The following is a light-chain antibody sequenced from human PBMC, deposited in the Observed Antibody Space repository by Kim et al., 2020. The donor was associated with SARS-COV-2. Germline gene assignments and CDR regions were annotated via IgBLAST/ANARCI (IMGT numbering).Light chain of an antibody. Sequence: EIVLTQSPGTLSLSPGERATLSCRASQSVSSSYLAWYQQKPGQAPRILIYGASSRATGIPDRFSGSGSGTDFTLTISRLEPEDFAVYYCQQYGSSPVAFGQGTKLEI. J-gene: IGKJ2*01. CDR3: QQYGSSPVA. CDR2: GAS. CDR1: QSVSSSY. V-gene: IGKV3-20*01.